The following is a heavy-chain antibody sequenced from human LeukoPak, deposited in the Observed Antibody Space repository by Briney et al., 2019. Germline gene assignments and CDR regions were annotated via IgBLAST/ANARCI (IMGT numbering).Heavy chain of an antibody. CDR3: ARHAAAATWFDP. V-gene: IGHV4-61*01. D-gene: IGHD6-13*01. Sequence: SETLSLTCTVSGGSISSDSYYWSWIRQPPGKGREWIGDIYYSGSTNYNPSLKSRVTISVDTSKNQFSLKLSSVTAAGTAVYYCARHAAAATWFDPWGQGTLVTVSS. CDR1: GGSISSDSYY. J-gene: IGHJ5*02. CDR2: IYYSGST.